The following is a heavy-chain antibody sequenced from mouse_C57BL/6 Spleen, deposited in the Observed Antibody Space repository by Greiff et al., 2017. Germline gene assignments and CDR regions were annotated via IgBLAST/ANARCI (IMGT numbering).Heavy chain of an antibody. CDR1: GFTFSDYG. CDR2: ISSGSSTI. J-gene: IGHJ1*03. V-gene: IGHV5-17*01. Sequence: EVKLEESGGGLVKPGGSLKLSCAASGFTFSDYGMHWVRQAPEKGLEWVAYISSGSSTIYYADTVKGRFTISRDNAKNTLFLQMTSLRSEDTAMYYCARPDYYGSRGWYFDVWGTGTTVTVSS. CDR3: ARPDYYGSRGWYFDV. D-gene: IGHD1-1*01.